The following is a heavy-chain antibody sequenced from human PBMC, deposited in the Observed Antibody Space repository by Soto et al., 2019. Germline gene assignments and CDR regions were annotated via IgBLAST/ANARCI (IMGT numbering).Heavy chain of an antibody. V-gene: IGHV1-18*01. J-gene: IGHJ5*02. CDR2: NSAYNGNT. Sequence: QVPLVHSGAEAKKPGASVKDSRKASGYTFTSNGISWVRQAPAQGHERMGWNSAYNGNTNYAQKLQGRVTMSTDKSASTVDMELRSVRSDDTAVYYCARRGRIVGATRWFGPWGQGTLVTVFS. CDR1: GYTFTSNG. D-gene: IGHD1-26*01. CDR3: ARRGRIVGATRWFGP.